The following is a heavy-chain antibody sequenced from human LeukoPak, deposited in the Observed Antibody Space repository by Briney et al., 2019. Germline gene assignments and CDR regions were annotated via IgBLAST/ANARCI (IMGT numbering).Heavy chain of an antibody. D-gene: IGHD3-22*01. CDR1: GGSFSGYY. V-gene: IGHV4-34*01. Sequence: SETLFLTCAVYGGSFSGYYWSWIRQPPGKGLEWIGEINHSGSTNYNPSLKSRVTISVDTSKNQFSLKLSSVTAADTAVYYCARNGGRTYYYDSNASFFDYWGQGTLVTVSS. J-gene: IGHJ4*02. CDR2: INHSGST. CDR3: ARNGGRTYYYDSNASFFDY.